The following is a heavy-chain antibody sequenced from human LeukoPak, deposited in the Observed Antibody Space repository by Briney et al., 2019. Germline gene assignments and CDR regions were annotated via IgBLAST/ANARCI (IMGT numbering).Heavy chain of an antibody. CDR1: GLTFSSHW. CDR3: ARDFTGLNFDY. Sequence: GGSLRLSCAASGLTFSSHWMHWVRQAPGKGLVWVSRITNDGSSTTYADSVKGRFTISRDNAKNMLYLQVNSLRAEDTAVYYCARDFTGLNFDYWGQGTLVTVSS. D-gene: IGHD1-14*01. J-gene: IGHJ4*02. V-gene: IGHV3-74*01. CDR2: ITNDGSST.